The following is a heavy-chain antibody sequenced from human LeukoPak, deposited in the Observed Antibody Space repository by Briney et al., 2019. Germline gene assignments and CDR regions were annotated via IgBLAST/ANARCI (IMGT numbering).Heavy chain of an antibody. V-gene: IGHV1-2*02. J-gene: IGHJ4*02. Sequence: GASVKVSCKASGYTFTDYYMHWVRQAPGQGLEWMGWINPNTGGTSYAQKFQGRVTMTRDTSTSTIYMELSSLRSEDTAVYYCARGLGPWEYIQLTGAFDYWGQGTLVTVSS. CDR3: ARGLGPWEYIQLTGAFDY. CDR2: INPNTGGT. CDR1: GYTFTDYY. D-gene: IGHD1-26*01.